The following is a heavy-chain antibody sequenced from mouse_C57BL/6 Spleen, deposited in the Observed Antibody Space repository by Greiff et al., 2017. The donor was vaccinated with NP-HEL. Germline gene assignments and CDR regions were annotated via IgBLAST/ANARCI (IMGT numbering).Heavy chain of an antibody. D-gene: IGHD1-1*01. Sequence: VQLQQSGPELVKPGASVKISCKASGYAFSSSWMNWVKQRPGKGLEWIGRIYPGDGDTNYNGKFKGKATLTADKSSSTAYMQLSSLTSEDSAVYFCARPHYYGSSWFAYWGQGTLVTVSA. CDR2: IYPGDGDT. J-gene: IGHJ3*01. V-gene: IGHV1-82*01. CDR1: GYAFSSSW. CDR3: ARPHYYGSSWFAY.